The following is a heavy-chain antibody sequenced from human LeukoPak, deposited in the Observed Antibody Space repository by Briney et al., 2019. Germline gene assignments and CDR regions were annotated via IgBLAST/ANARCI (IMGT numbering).Heavy chain of an antibody. CDR2: ISAYNGNT. D-gene: IGHD2-15*01. CDR1: GYTFTSYG. Sequence: ASVKVSCKASGYTFTSYGISWVRQAPGQGLEWMGWISAYNGNTNYAQKLQGRVTMTTDTSTSTAYMELRSLRSDDTAVYYCARGVGYCSGGSCFDWFDPWGQGTLVTVSS. CDR3: ARGVGYCSGGSCFDWFDP. J-gene: IGHJ5*02. V-gene: IGHV1-18*04.